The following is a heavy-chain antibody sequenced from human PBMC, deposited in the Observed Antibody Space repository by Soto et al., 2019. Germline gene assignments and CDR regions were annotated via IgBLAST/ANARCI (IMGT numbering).Heavy chain of an antibody. D-gene: IGHD6-13*01. J-gene: IGHJ4*02. CDR2: IWYDGSNK. Sequence: QVQVVESGGGVVQPGRSLRLSCAASGFTFSSYGMHWVRQAPGKGLEWVAVIWYDGSNKYYADSVKGRFTISRDNSKNTLYLQMNSLRAEDTAVYYCARFDAAAAGTIDYWGQGTLVTVSS. V-gene: IGHV3-33*01. CDR3: ARFDAAAAGTIDY. CDR1: GFTFSSYG.